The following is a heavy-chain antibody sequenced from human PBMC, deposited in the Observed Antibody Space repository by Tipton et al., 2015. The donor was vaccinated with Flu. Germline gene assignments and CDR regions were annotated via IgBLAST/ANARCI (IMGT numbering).Heavy chain of an antibody. CDR1: GGSISSYY. CDR2: IYYSETT. J-gene: IGHJ4*02. V-gene: IGHV4-59*01. CDR3: ARGYSGSYHPPLYY. D-gene: IGHD1-26*01. Sequence: GLVKPSETLSLTCTVSGGSISSYYWNWIRQPPGKGLEWIGYIYYSETTNYNPSLKSRVTISVDTSKNQFSLKLSSVTAADTAVYYCARGYSGSYHPPLYYWGQGTLVTVSS.